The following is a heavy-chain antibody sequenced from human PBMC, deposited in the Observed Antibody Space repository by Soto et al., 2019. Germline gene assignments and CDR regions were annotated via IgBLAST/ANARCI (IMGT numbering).Heavy chain of an antibody. Sequence: GGSLRLSCTTSGFTFGDYAMGWFRQAPGKGLEWVSFIRAKAYGGATAYAASVRGRFTISRDDSRNIAYLQMDSLITEDTGVYYCSKDLISRVAAFDSWGQGTPVTVSS. D-gene: IGHD6-19*01. V-gene: IGHV3-49*03. CDR2: IRAKAYGGAT. J-gene: IGHJ4*02. CDR1: GFTFGDYA. CDR3: SKDLISRVAAFDS.